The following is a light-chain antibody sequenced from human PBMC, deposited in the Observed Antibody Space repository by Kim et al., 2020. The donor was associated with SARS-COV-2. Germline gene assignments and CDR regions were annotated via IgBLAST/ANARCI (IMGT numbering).Light chain of an antibody. Sequence: GDRVTITCRASQSISDYLNWYRQKPGKAPELLIFAASSLQSGVPSRFSGSGSGTDFSLSISTLQPEDSATYYCQQSLTTPLTFGGGTKV. CDR2: AAS. V-gene: IGKV1-39*01. J-gene: IGKJ4*01. CDR3: QQSLTTPLT. CDR1: QSISDY.